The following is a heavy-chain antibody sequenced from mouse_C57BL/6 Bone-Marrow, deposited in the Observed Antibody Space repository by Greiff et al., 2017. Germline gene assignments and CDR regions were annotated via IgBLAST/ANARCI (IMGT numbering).Heavy chain of an antibody. CDR1: GYTFTSYG. V-gene: IGHV1-81*01. D-gene: IGHD1-1*01. CDR3: DYCGSSYFDY. Sequence: VQLQQSGAELARPGASVKLSCKASGYTFTSYGISWVKQRTGQGLEWIGEIYPRSGNTYYNEKFKGKATLTADKSSSTAYMELLSLTSEDSAVXFCDYCGSSYFDYWGQGTTLTVSS. CDR2: IYPRSGNT. J-gene: IGHJ2*01.